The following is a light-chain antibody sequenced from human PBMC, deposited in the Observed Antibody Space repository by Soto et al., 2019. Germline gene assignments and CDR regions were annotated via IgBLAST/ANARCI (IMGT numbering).Light chain of an antibody. J-gene: IGKJ1*01. CDR2: DVS. CDR1: QSVPSTF. V-gene: IGKV3-20*01. CDR3: QQYDSSWT. Sequence: EIVLTQSPGTLSLSPGERATLYCRASQSVPSTFLAWYQQRPGQAHTLLIYDVSRRTAGIPDRFSGSGSGTDFTLTISRLEPEDFAVYYCQQYDSSWTFGQGTKVEIK.